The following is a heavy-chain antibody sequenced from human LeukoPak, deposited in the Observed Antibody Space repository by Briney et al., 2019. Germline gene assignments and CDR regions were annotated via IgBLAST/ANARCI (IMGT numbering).Heavy chain of an antibody. CDR3: ARVVPGQWLVPSVFDY. CDR1: GGSISSYY. CDR2: IYYSGST. V-gene: IGHV4-59*01. Sequence: SETLSLTCTVSGGSISSYYWSWIRQPPGKGLEWIGYIYYSGSTNYNPSLKSRVTISVDASKNQFSLKLSSVTAADTAVYYCARVVPGQWLVPSVFDYWGQGTLVTVSS. D-gene: IGHD6-19*01. J-gene: IGHJ4*02.